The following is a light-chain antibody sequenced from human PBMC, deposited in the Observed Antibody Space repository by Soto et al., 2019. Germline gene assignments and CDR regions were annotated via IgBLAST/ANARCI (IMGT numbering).Light chain of an antibody. V-gene: IGKV3-20*01. CDR3: QQYGSSPQT. J-gene: IGKJ1*01. CDR1: QSISDT. CDR2: GAS. Sequence: PPTLSVSPGETATLSCRASQSISDTLAWYQQKPGQAPRLLIFGASDRATGIPDRFTGSGSGTDFTLTISRLEPEDFALYYCQQYGSSPQTFGQGTKVDI.